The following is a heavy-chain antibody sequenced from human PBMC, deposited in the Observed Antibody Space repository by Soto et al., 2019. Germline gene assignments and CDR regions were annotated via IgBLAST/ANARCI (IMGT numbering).Heavy chain of an antibody. CDR2: IYYSGST. V-gene: IGHV4-59*01. Sequence: SESLSLTCTVSGGSISSYYWSWIRQPPGKGLEWIGYIYYSGSTNYNPSLKSRVTISVDTSKNQFSLKLSSVTAADTAVYYCARGASVFGVVINYYYYYGMDVWGQGTTVTVSS. CDR1: GGSISSYY. CDR3: ARGASVFGVVINYYYYYGMDV. D-gene: IGHD3-3*01. J-gene: IGHJ6*02.